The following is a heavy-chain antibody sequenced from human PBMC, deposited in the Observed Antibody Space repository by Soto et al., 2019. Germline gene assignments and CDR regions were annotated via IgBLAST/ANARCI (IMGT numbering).Heavy chain of an antibody. CDR2: ISGSGGST. J-gene: IGHJ6*02. D-gene: IGHD3-3*01. CDR3: AKDKVLGYYDCWSALLGGMAV. V-gene: IGHV3-23*01. CDR1: GFTFSSYA. Sequence: PGGSLRLSCAASGFTFSSYAMSWVRQAPGKGLEWVSAISGSGGSTYYADSVKGRFTISRDNSKNTLYLQMNRLRAEDTAVYYWAKDKVLGYYDCWSALLGGMAVWGQGTTVTVS.